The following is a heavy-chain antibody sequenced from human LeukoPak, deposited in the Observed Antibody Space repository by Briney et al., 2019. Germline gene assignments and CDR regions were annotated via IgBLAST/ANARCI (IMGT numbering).Heavy chain of an antibody. D-gene: IGHD5-18*01. CDR1: GFTVSSNY. J-gene: IGHJ3*02. CDR3: ARDNHDTVVVTEDAFDI. CDR2: IYSGGST. Sequence: GGSLRLSCAASGFTVSSNYMSWVRQAPGKGLEWVSVIYSGGSTYYADSVKGRFTISRDNSKNTLFLQMNSPRAEDTAVYYCARDNHDTVVVTEDAFDIWGQGTMVTVSS. V-gene: IGHV3-53*05.